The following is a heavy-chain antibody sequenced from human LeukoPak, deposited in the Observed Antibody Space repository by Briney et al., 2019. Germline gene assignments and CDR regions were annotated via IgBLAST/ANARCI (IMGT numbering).Heavy chain of an antibody. V-gene: IGHV5-51*01. J-gene: IGHJ4*02. CDR1: EYSFTNYW. D-gene: IGHD6-19*01. Sequence: GESLKISCKGSEYSFTNYWIAWVRQMPGKGLEWMGIIYPGDSGTRYSPSFQGQVTISADKSITTAYLQWSSLKATDTAIYYCARREWLATIDYWGQGTLVTVTS. CDR2: IYPGDSGT. CDR3: ARREWLATIDY.